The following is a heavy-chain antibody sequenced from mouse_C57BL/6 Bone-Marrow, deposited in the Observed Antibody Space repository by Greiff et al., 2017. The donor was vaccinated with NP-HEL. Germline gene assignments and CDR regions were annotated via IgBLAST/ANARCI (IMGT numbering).Heavy chain of an antibody. J-gene: IGHJ4*01. CDR3: ARAQTAMDY. Sequence: VKLMESGAELVRPGTSVKMSCTASGYTFTNYWIGWAKQRPGHGLEWIGDIYPGGGYTNYNEKFKGKATLTADKSSSTAYMQFSSLTSEDSAIYYCARAQTAMDYWGQGTSVTVSS. CDR2: IYPGGGYT. CDR1: GYTFTNYW. V-gene: IGHV1-63*01.